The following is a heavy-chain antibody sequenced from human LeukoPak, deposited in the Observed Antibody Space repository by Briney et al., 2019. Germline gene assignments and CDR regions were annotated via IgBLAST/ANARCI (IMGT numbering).Heavy chain of an antibody. J-gene: IGHJ5*02. CDR1: GYTFTSYD. Sequence: ASVKVSCKASGYTFTSYDINWVRQVTGQGLEWMGWMNPNSGNTGYAQKFQGRVTMTRNTSISTAYMELSSLRSEDTAVYYCARVGSRTPDSNWFDPWGQGTLVTVSS. V-gene: IGHV1-8*01. D-gene: IGHD5-12*01. CDR3: ARVGSRTPDSNWFDP. CDR2: MNPNSGNT.